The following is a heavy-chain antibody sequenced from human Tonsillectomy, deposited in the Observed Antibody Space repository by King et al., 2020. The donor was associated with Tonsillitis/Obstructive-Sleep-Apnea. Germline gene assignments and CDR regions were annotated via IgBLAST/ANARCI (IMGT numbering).Heavy chain of an antibody. CDR3: AHSVLTWDYSYSMDV. CDR1: GFSLSTSGVG. J-gene: IGHJ6*03. CDR2: IYWDDDK. D-gene: IGHD7-27*01. Sequence: ITLQESGPTLVKPTQTLTLTCTFSGFSLSTSGVGVGWIRQPPGKALEWLAFIYWDDDKRYSPSLQSRLTITKDTSKNQVVLTMTNMDPVDTATYYCAHSVLTWDYSYSMDVWGKGTTVTVSS. V-gene: IGHV2-5*02.